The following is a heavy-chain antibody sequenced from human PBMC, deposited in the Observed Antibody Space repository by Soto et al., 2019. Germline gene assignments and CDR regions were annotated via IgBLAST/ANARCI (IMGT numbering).Heavy chain of an antibody. J-gene: IGHJ3*02. CDR3: ARDSTVAATHDAFDI. V-gene: IGHV1-46*01. Sequence: QVQLVQSGAEVKKPGASVKVSCTASGYTFTSYYMHWVRQAPGQGLEWMGIINPSGGSKSYAQQFQGRVTLTMDTSTSPVYMELSSLRSEDTAGYYCARDSTVAATHDAFDIWGQGTMGTVSS. D-gene: IGHD2-15*01. CDR1: GYTFTSYY. CDR2: INPSGGSK.